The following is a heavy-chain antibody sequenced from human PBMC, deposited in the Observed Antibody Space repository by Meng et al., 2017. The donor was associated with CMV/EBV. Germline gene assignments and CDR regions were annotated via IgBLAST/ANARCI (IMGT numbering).Heavy chain of an antibody. CDR3: ARERIAAAGTDAFDI. D-gene: IGHD6-13*01. Sequence: GESLTISCAASGFTVSSNYMSWVRQAPGKGLEWVSVIYSGGSTYYADSVKGRFTISRDNSKNTLYLQMNSLRAEDTAVYYCARERIAAAGTDAFDIWGQGTMVTVSS. J-gene: IGHJ3*02. V-gene: IGHV3-66*02. CDR2: IYSGGST. CDR1: GFTVSSNY.